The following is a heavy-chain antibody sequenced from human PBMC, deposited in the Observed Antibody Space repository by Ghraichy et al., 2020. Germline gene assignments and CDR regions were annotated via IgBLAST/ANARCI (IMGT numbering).Heavy chain of an antibody. CDR2: ISYDGSNK. CDR1: GFTFSSYA. J-gene: IGHJ4*02. V-gene: IGHV3-30-3*01. Sequence: LSLTCAASGFTFSSYAMHWVRQAPGKGLEWVAVISYDGSNKYYADFVKGRFTISRDNSKNTLYLQMNSLRAEDTAVYYCARDHYYDSSGFHEYWGQGTLVTVSS. D-gene: IGHD3-22*01. CDR3: ARDHYYDSSGFHEY.